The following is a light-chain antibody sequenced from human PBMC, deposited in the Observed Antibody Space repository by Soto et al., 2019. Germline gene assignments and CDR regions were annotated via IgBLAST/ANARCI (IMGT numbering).Light chain of an antibody. CDR1: QSVSRY. CDR3: QQYSNWPPIT. J-gene: IGKJ5*01. Sequence: VFTQAPVTLSLSPGERATLSCRASQSVSRYLAWYQQKPGQAPRLLIYDTSTRATGIPARFSGSGSGTEFTLTISSLQSEDFAVYYCQQYSNWPPITFGQGTRLEI. V-gene: IGKV3-15*01. CDR2: DTS.